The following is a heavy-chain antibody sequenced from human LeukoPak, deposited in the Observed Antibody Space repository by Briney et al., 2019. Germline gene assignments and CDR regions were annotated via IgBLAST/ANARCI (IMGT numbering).Heavy chain of an antibody. CDR3: ARHPGAAAGGYYFDY. D-gene: IGHD6-13*01. CDR1: GYSFTSYW. V-gene: IGHV5-51*01. Sequence: GESLQISCKGSGYSFTSYWIGWVRQMPGKGLEWMGIIYPGDSDTRYSPSFQGQVTISADKSISTAYLQWSSLKASDTAMYYCARHPGAAAGGYYFDYWGQGTLVTVSS. CDR2: IYPGDSDT. J-gene: IGHJ4*02.